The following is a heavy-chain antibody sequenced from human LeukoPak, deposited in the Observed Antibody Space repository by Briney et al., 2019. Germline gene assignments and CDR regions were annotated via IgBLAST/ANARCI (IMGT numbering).Heavy chain of an antibody. Sequence: GGSLRLSCAASGFTFSSYGMTWVRQAPGKGLEWVSYISSSSSTIYYADSVKGRFTISRDNSKNTLYLQMNSLRAEDTAVYYCAKMGHSSGWSYYYYYYMDVWGKGTTVTISS. D-gene: IGHD6-19*01. CDR1: GFTFSSYG. J-gene: IGHJ6*03. CDR2: ISSSSSTI. V-gene: IGHV3-48*01. CDR3: AKMGHSSGWSYYYYYYMDV.